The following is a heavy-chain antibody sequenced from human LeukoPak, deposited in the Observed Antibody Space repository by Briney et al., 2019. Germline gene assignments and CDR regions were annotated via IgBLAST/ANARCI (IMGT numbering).Heavy chain of an antibody. D-gene: IGHD6-13*01. CDR3: ARGWQQLDMFDY. CDR1: GFNFDDYV. Sequence: PGGSLRLSCAASGFNFDDYVMSWVRQAPGKGLEWVSGINWNGGSRGYADSVKGRFTISRDNAKNSLYLQMNSLRAEDTAVYYCARGWQQLDMFDYWGQGTLVTVSS. CDR2: INWNGGSR. J-gene: IGHJ4*02. V-gene: IGHV3-20*04.